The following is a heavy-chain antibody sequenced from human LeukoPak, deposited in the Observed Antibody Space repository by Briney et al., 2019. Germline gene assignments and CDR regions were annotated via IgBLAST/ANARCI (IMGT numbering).Heavy chain of an antibody. V-gene: IGHV4-59*01. CDR2: IYYSGST. D-gene: IGHD7-27*01. CDR3: ARGWGKNYFDS. CDR1: GGSISSYY. Sequence: SETLSLTCTGSGGSISSYYWSWIRQPPGKGLESIGYIYYSGSTNYNPSLKSQVTISVDTSKNQFSLKLSSVTAADTAVYYCARGWGKNYFDSWGQGTLVTVSS. J-gene: IGHJ4*02.